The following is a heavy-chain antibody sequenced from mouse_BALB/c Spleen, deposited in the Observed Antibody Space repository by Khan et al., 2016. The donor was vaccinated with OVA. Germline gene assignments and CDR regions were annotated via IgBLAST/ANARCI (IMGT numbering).Heavy chain of an antibody. CDR3: ARAYYRYDGYYAMDY. Sequence: QVQLQQSGPGLVAPSQSLSITCTVSGFSLSRYHIHWVRQPPGKGLEWLGMIWGGGGTDYNSILKSRLSISKDNSKSQVFLKMNSLQTDDSAMYYCARAYYRYDGYYAMDYWGQGTSVTVSS. D-gene: IGHD2-14*01. V-gene: IGHV2-6-4*01. CDR1: GFSLSRYH. CDR2: IWGGGGT. J-gene: IGHJ4*01.